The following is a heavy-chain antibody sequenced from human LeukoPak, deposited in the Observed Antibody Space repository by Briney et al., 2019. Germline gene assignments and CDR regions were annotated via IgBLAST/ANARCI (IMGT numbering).Heavy chain of an antibody. CDR3: AKDFWAAAAGRGYFDY. CDR1: GFTFSSYG. CDR2: IRYDGSNK. D-gene: IGHD6-13*01. J-gene: IGHJ4*02. Sequence: PGGSLRLSCAASGFTFSSYGMHWVRQAPGKGLEWVAFIRYDGSNKYYADSVKGRFTISRDNSKNTLYLQMNSLRAEDTAVYYCAKDFWAAAAGRGYFDYWGQGTLVTVSS. V-gene: IGHV3-30*02.